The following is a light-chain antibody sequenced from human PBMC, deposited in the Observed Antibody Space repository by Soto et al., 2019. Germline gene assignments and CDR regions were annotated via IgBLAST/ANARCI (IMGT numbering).Light chain of an antibody. Sequence: VVMTQSTLSLPVTLGQPASISCRSSQSLVYSDGNTYLNWYQQKPGKAPKLLIFDAASLQSGVPSRFSGGGSRTDFTLTITSLQPEDFATYYCQQTSSAPFTFAPGTRLETK. CDR3: QQTSSAPFT. CDR1: QSLVYSDGNTY. CDR2: DAA. J-gene: IGKJ5*01. V-gene: IGKV2D-30*01.